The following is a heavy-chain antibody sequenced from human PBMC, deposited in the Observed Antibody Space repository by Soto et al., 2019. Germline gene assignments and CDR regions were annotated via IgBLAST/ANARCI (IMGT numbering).Heavy chain of an antibody. CDR2: INPNSGGT. V-gene: IGHV1-2*02. D-gene: IGHD2-15*01. CDR1: GYTFTGYY. J-gene: IGHJ6*02. Sequence: GASVKVSCKASGYTFTGYYMHWVRQAPGQGLEWMGWINPNSGGTNYAQKFQGRVTMTRDTSISTAYMELSRLRSDDTAVYYCARHAYCSGGSCQRANYGMDVWGQGTTVPFSS. CDR3: ARHAYCSGGSCQRANYGMDV.